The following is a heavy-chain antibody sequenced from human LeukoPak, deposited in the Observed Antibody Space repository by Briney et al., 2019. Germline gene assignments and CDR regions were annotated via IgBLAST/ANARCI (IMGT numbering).Heavy chain of an antibody. J-gene: IGHJ4*02. V-gene: IGHV3-64*04. CDR1: GFTFSSYA. D-gene: IGHD3-22*01. CDR3: ARGSTYYDSSGQVPFDY. Sequence: HPGGSLRLSCSASGFTFSSYAMHWVRQAPGKGLECVSALTGDGGRTYYADSVKGRFTISRDNSKNTLYLQMNSLRAEDTAVYYCARGSTYYDSSGQVPFDYWGQGTLVTVSS. CDR2: LTGDGGRT.